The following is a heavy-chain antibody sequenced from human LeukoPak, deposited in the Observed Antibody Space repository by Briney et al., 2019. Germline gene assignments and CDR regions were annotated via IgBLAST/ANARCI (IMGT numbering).Heavy chain of an antibody. J-gene: IGHJ6*02. V-gene: IGHV4-34*01. D-gene: IGHD2-15*01. CDR2: INHSGST. CDR1: GGSFSGYY. CDR3: ARWGYCSGGSCYYSYFYYYGMDV. Sequence: SETLSLTCAVYGGSFSGYYWSWIRQPPGKGLEWIGEINHSGSTNYYPSLKSRVTISVDTSKNQFSLKLSSVTAADTAVYYCARWGYCSGGSCYYSYFYYYGMDVWGQGTTVTVSS.